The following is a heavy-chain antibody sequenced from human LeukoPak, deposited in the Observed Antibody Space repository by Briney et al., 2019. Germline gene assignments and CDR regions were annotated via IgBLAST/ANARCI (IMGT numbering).Heavy chain of an antibody. V-gene: IGHV3-23*01. Sequence: GGSLRLSCAASGFTFNTYAMTWVRQAPGKGLEWVSAITDGGGGTYYADSVKGRFTISRDNSKKILYLQMNSLRAEDTAVYYCAKRLMGVPAANDYWGQGTLVTVSS. CDR2: ITDGGGGT. D-gene: IGHD2-2*01. CDR1: GFTFNTYA. J-gene: IGHJ4*02. CDR3: AKRLMGVPAANDY.